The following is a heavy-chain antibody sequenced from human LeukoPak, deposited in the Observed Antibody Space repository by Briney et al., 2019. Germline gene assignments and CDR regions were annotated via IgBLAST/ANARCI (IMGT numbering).Heavy chain of an antibody. V-gene: IGHV3-21*01. Sequence: GGSLRLSCAASGFTFSSYSMNWVRQAPGKGLEWVSSISSSSSYIYYADSVKGRFTISRDNAKSSLYLQMNSLRAEDTAVYYCARAAYCGGDCYSNYWGQGTLVTVSS. D-gene: IGHD2-21*02. CDR3: ARAAYCGGDCYSNY. CDR1: GFTFSSYS. CDR2: ISSSSSYI. J-gene: IGHJ4*02.